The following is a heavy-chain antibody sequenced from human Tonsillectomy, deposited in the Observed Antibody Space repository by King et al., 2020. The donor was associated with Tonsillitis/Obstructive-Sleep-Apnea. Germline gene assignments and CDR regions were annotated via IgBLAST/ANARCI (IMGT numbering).Heavy chain of an antibody. J-gene: IGHJ4*02. CDR2: ISAGINKA. Sequence: QLVQSGGEVKKPGASVKVSCKASGYTFTSFGISWVRQAPGQGLEWMGWISAGINKAHYAQKFLGRVTMSTATSTNTAYMDLRSLRSDATAVYYCARDPGLHYYDDSGYFCWGQAALVTVSS. V-gene: IGHV1-18*01. CDR1: GYTFTSFG. D-gene: IGHD3-22*01. CDR3: ARDPGLHYYDDSGYFC.